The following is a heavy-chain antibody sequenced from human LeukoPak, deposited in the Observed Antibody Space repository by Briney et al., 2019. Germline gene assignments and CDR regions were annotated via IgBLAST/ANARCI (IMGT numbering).Heavy chain of an antibody. CDR2: INPNSGGT. V-gene: IGHV1-2*02. Sequence: ASVKVSCKASGYTFTGYYMHWVRQAPGQGLAWMGWINPNSGGTNYAQKFQGRVTMTRDTSISTAYMELSRLRSDDTAVYYCARAYYGSGSYLYDAFDIWGQGTMVTVSS. J-gene: IGHJ3*02. D-gene: IGHD3-10*01. CDR3: ARAYYGSGSYLYDAFDI. CDR1: GYTFTGYY.